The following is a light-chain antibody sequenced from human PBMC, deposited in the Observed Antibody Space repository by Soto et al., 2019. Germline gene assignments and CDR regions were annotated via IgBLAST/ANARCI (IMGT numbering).Light chain of an antibody. CDR1: SSDVGNCNC. CDR2: EVS. Sequence: QSVLTQPASVSGSPGQSITISCTGASSDVGNCNCVSWYQQHPGKAPKLMIYEVSNRPSGVSDRFSGSKAGNTASLTISGLQAEDEADYYCSSFTTSSIWVFGGGTKLTVL. V-gene: IGLV2-14*01. CDR3: SSFTTSSIWV. J-gene: IGLJ3*02.